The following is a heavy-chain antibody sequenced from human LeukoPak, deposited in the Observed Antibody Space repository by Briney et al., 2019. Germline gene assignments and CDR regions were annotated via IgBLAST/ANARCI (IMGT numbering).Heavy chain of an antibody. V-gene: IGHV3-30*18. CDR1: GFTFSSYG. CDR2: ISYDGSNK. CDR3: AKDARNDYGDYGPNYYGMDV. J-gene: IGHJ6*02. D-gene: IGHD4-17*01. Sequence: GGSLRPSCAASGFTFSSYGMHWVRQAPGKGLEWVAVISYDGSNKYYADSVKGRFTISRDNSKNTLYLQMNSLRAEDTAVYYCAKDARNDYGDYGPNYYGMDVWGQGTTVTVSS.